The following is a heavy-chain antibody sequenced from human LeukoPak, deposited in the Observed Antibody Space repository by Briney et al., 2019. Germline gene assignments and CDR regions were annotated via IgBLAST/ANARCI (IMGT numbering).Heavy chain of an antibody. CDR2: IIPIFGTA. J-gene: IGHJ6*03. CDR3: ARVAYDFWSGYTYYYYMDV. CDR1: GGTFSSYA. Sequence: SVKVSCKASGGTFSSYAISWVRQAPGQGLEWMGGIIPIFGTANYAQKFQGRVTTTADESTSTAYMELSSLRSEDTAVYYCARVAYDFWSGYTYYYYMDVWGKGTTVTVSS. V-gene: IGHV1-69*13. D-gene: IGHD3-3*01.